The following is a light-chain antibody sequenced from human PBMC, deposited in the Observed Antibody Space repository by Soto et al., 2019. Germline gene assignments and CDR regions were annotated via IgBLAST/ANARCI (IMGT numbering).Light chain of an antibody. CDR2: NTN. J-gene: IGLJ2*01. Sequence: QAVVTQPPSLTVSPGGPVTLTCASSTGAVTSTYYPNWFQQKPGQAPRALIYNTNNRHSWTPARFSGSLLGGKAALTLSGVQPEDEAEYYCLLYYGDAQVVFGGGTKLTVL. V-gene: IGLV7-43*01. CDR1: TGAVTSTYY. CDR3: LLYYGDAQVV.